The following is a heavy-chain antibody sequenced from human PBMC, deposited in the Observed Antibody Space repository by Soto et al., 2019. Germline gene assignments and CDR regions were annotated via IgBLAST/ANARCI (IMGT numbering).Heavy chain of an antibody. CDR1: GGTFSSYA. J-gene: IGHJ6*02. CDR2: IIPIFGTA. V-gene: IGHV1-69*06. CDR3: ASPRSSGWPSYRYYCGMDV. Sequence: ASVKVSCKASGGTFSSYAISWVRQAPGQGLEWMGGIIPIFGTANYAQKFQGRVTITADKSTSTAYMELSSLRSEDTAVYYCASPRSSGWPSYRYYCGMDVWGHGTTVTVS. D-gene: IGHD6-19*01.